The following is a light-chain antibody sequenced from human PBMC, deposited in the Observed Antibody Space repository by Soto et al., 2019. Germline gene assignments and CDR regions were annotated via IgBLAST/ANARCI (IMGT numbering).Light chain of an antibody. CDR1: QSVTSN. V-gene: IGKV3-15*01. Sequence: EVVMTQSPATLSVSPGDRATLSCRASQSVTSNLAWYQQKPGQAPRLLMYGASTRATCIPARFSGSGSGTEFTLTISSLQSEDFAVYYCQQYNNWSTFGQGTKVEIK. J-gene: IGKJ1*01. CDR3: QQYNNWST. CDR2: GAS.